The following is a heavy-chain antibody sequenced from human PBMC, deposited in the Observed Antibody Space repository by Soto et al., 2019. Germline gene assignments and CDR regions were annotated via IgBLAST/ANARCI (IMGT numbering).Heavy chain of an antibody. CDR1: GFTFSSYS. D-gene: IGHD6-19*01. CDR2: ISSSSSYI. V-gene: IGHV3-21*04. Sequence: GGSLRLSCAASGFTFSSYSMNWVRQAPGKGLEWVSSISSSSSYIYYADSVKGRFTISRDNAKNSLYLQMNSLRAEDTALYYCAKDGVSVGGWAVGYYYYMDVWGKGTTVTVSS. J-gene: IGHJ6*03. CDR3: AKDGVSVGGWAVGYYYYMDV.